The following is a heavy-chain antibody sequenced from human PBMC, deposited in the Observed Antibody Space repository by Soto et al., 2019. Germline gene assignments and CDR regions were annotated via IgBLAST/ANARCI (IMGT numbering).Heavy chain of an antibody. CDR3: SRFPPYYDPAAVAY. CDR1: GGAVSRGSYY. Sequence: SQTLCLTCSVAGGAVSRGSYYWTRIRHPPGKGLEGMGDIFYSGTTNYNPSLKNRVTISIDTSRNQFSLRLGSVTAADTAVSFXSRFPPYYDPAAVAYWAQGTLVTVSS. V-gene: IGHV4-61*01. J-gene: IGHJ1*01. D-gene: IGHD3-22*01. CDR2: IFYSGTT.